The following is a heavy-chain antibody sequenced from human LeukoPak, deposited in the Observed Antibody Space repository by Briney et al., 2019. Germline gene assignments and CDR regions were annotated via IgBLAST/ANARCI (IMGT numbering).Heavy chain of an antibody. V-gene: IGHV3-21*01. Sequence: KPGGSLRLSCAASGFTFSSYSMNWVRQAPGKGLEWVSAISSSSSYIYYADSVKGRFTISRDNAKNSLYLQMNSLRAEDTTVYYCARRTRLRQATTAPEAGYWGQGTLVTVSS. D-gene: IGHD5-12*01. CDR2: ISSSSSYI. J-gene: IGHJ4*02. CDR3: ARRTRLRQATTAPEAGY. CDR1: GFTFSSYS.